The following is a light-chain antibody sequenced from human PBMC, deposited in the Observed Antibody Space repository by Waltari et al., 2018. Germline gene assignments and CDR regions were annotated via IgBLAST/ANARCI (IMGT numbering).Light chain of an antibody. CDR2: GAS. J-gene: IGKJ2*01. V-gene: IGKV3-20*01. CDR1: HYITERY. Sequence: EIKLTQSSGTLSLSPRERATVSCRASHYITERYLPRYQQKPGQAPRLLSYGASSRGAGIPDRFSGSGSGTDFTLTISRLEAEYCAVDYGQQYGSSVMYTFGQGTKL. CDR3: QQYGSSVMYT.